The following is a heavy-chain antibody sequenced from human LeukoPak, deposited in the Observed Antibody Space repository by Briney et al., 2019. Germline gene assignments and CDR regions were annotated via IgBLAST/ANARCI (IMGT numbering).Heavy chain of an antibody. CDR1: GFTFSSYG. CDR3: AKAHVLRYFDWLPNFDC. CDR2: ISGSGGST. J-gene: IGHJ4*02. Sequence: PGGSLRLSCAASGFTFSSYGMHWVRQAPGKGLEWVSAISGSGGSTYYADSVKGRFTISRDNSKNTLYLQMNSLRAEDTAVYYCAKAHVLRYFDWLPNFDCWGQGTLVTVSS. D-gene: IGHD3-9*01. V-gene: IGHV3-23*01.